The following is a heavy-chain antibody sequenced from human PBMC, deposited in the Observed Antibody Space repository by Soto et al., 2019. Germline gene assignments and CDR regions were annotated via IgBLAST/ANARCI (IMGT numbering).Heavy chain of an antibody. CDR3: ARDAGPSYFDY. CDR1: GFTFSSYA. V-gene: IGHV3-30*01. Sequence: QVQLVESGGGVVQPGRSLRLSCAASGFTFSSYAMHWVRQAPGKGLEWVAFISLDGSNKYYADSVKGRFTISRDNSKNTLYLQMNSLRAEDTAVYYCARDAGPSYFDYWGQGTLVTVSS. CDR2: ISLDGSNK. J-gene: IGHJ4*02.